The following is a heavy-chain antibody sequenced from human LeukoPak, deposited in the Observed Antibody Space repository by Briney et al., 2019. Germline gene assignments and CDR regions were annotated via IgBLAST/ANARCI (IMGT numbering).Heavy chain of an antibody. CDR1: GFTFSSYS. V-gene: IGHV3-21*01. CDR3: ARGRGYGGNSNFDY. Sequence: GGSLRLSCAASGFTFSSYSMNWVRQAPGKGLEWVSSISSSSSYIYYADSVKGRFTISRDNAKNSLYLQMNSLRAEDTAVYYCARGRGYGGNSNFDYWGQGTLVTVSS. D-gene: IGHD4-23*01. J-gene: IGHJ4*02. CDR2: ISSSSSYI.